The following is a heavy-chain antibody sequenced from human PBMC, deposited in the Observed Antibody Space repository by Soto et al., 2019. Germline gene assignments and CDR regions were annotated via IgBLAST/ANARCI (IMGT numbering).Heavy chain of an antibody. CDR1: GFTFSSYG. Sequence: QVQLVESGGGVVQPGRSLRLSCAASGFTFSSYGMHWVRQAPGKGLEWVAVIWYDGSNKYYADSVKGRFTISRDNSKNTLYLQMNSLRAEDTAVYYCAGDWCIAARYSCKLGMDVWGQGTTVTVSS. CDR3: AGDWCIAARYSCKLGMDV. D-gene: IGHD6-6*01. CDR2: IWYDGSNK. V-gene: IGHV3-33*01. J-gene: IGHJ6*02.